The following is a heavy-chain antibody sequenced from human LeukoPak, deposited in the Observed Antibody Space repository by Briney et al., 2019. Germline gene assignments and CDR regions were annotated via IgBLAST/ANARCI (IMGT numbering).Heavy chain of an antibody. V-gene: IGHV3-48*03. CDR1: GFTFSSYE. Sequence: GGSLRLSCAASGFTFSSYEMNWVRQAPGKGLEWVSYISSSGSTIYYADSVKDRFTISRDNAKNSLYLQMNSLRAEDTAVYYCTTRGYYDSSGYYYDFFDYWGQGTLVTVSS. CDR2: ISSSGSTI. CDR3: TTRGYYDSSGYYYDFFDY. J-gene: IGHJ4*02. D-gene: IGHD3-22*01.